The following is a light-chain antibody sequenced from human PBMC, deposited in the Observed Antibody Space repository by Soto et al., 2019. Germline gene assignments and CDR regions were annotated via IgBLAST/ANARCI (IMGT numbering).Light chain of an antibody. CDR2: GTF. CDR1: QDIKTY. CDR3: QHLNNYPPFT. J-gene: IGKJ3*01. Sequence: IPLTQSPSSLSASVGDRVSITCRASQDIKTYLAWYQQKQGKAPKLLISGTFTLQSGVPSRFNGSGSGTDFTLTISRLQPEDFATYYCQHLNNYPPFTFGRGTKVDLE. V-gene: IGKV1-9*01.